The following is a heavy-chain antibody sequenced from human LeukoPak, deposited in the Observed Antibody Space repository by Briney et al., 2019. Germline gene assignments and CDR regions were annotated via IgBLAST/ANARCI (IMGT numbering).Heavy chain of an antibody. Sequence: GGSLRLSCAASGFTFDDYAMHWVRQAPGKGLEWVSGISWNSGSIGYADSVKGRFTISRDNAKNSLYLQMNSLRAEGTALYYCAKDIAIGYSSGWYDYWGQGTLVTVSS. CDR3: AKDIAIGYSSGWYDY. V-gene: IGHV3-9*01. D-gene: IGHD6-19*01. CDR1: GFTFDDYA. CDR2: ISWNSGSI. J-gene: IGHJ4*02.